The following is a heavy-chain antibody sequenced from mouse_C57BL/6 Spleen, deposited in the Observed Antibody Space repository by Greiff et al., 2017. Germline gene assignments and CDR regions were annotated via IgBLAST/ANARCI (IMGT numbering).Heavy chain of an antibody. CDR2: ISSGSSTI. Sequence: EVKLMESGGGLVKPGGSLKLSCAASGFTFSDYGMHWVRQAPEKGLEWVAYISSGSSTIYYAATVKGRFTISRDNAKNTLFLQMTTLRSEDTAMYYCARTGSSYNYYAMDYWGQGTSVTVSS. J-gene: IGHJ4*01. CDR1: GFTFSDYG. V-gene: IGHV5-17*01. CDR3: ARTGSSYNYYAMDY. D-gene: IGHD1-1*01.